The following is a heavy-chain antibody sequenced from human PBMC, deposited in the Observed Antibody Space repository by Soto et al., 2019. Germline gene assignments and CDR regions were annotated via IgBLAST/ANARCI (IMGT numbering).Heavy chain of an antibody. Sequence: GGSLRLSCAASGFIFKMYWMHWVRQSPGKGLVWISRIYNDGTYSDYADSVRGRFTISRDNVNDTLYLQMNNLRAEDSGLYYCTRGPRPISTGTGAYWGQGTQVTV. V-gene: IGHV3-74*01. CDR1: GFIFKMYW. CDR3: TRGPRPISTGTGAY. CDR2: IYNDGTYS. D-gene: IGHD3-10*01. J-gene: IGHJ4*02.